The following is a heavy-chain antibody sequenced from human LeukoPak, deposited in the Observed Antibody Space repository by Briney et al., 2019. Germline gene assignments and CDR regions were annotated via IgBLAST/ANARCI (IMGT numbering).Heavy chain of an antibody. CDR1: GGSISSRGYS. V-gene: IGHV4-30-4*07. J-gene: IGHJ3*02. CDR3: AREERTTDAYDI. Sequence: SETLSLACTVSGGSISSRGYSWTWLRQSPETGLEFLGYIYYSGTTYYNPSLKSRITLSLDTSKNQFPLNLSSVTASDTAVYYCAREERTTDAYDIWGQGTMVTVSS. D-gene: IGHD1-1*01. CDR2: IYYSGTT.